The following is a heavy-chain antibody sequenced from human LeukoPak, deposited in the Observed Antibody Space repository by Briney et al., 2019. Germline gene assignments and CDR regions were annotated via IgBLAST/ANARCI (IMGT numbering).Heavy chain of an antibody. V-gene: IGHV4-61*01. D-gene: IGHD6-19*01. Sequence: SETLSLTCTVSGVSVSSGSYHWSWIRQPPGKGLEWIGYIYYSGSTNYNPSLKSRVTISVDTSKNQFSLKLSSVTAADTAVYYCAREGSGWDHFAFDIWGQGTMVTVSS. J-gene: IGHJ3*02. CDR1: GVSVSSGSYH. CDR2: IYYSGST. CDR3: AREGSGWDHFAFDI.